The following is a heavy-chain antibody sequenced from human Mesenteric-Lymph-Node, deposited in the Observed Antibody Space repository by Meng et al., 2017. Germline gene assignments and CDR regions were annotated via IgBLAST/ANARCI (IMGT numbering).Heavy chain of an antibody. V-gene: IGHV4-4*07. J-gene: IGHJ4*02. CDR2: IYTSGTT. D-gene: IGHD3-10*01. Sequence: SETLSLTCTVSGGSISSYYWSWIRQPAGKGLEWIGRIYTSGTTNYNPSLKSRVTISMDPSKRQFSLNLGSVTAADTAIYYCARDIRDDYGSGTYYDYWGQGTVVTVSS. CDR3: ARDIRDDYGSGTYYDY. CDR1: GGSISSYY.